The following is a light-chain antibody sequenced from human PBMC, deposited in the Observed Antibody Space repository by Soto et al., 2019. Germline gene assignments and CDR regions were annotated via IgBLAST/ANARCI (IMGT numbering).Light chain of an antibody. V-gene: IGLV1-40*01. J-gene: IGLJ1*01. Sequence: QSVLTQPPSVSEAPGQRVTISCTGGSSNIGAGFDVHWYQQLPRTAPKLLIYNNNNRPSGVPDRFSVSRSATSASLAITGLQAADEADYYCQSYDSSLSAYVFGTGTKLTVL. CDR2: NNN. CDR1: SSNIGAGFD. CDR3: QSYDSSLSAYV.